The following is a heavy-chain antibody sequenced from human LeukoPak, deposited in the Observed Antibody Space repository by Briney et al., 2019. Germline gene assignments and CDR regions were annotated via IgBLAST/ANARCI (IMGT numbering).Heavy chain of an antibody. J-gene: IGHJ4*02. Sequence: GGSLRLSCAASGFTFSNAWMSWVRQAPGKGLEWVGRIKSKTDGGTTDYAARVKGRFTISRDDSKNTLYLQMNSLKTEDTAVYYCTTDLGLNYYFDYWGQGTLVTVSS. CDR1: GFTFSNAW. CDR2: IKSKTDGGTT. CDR3: TTDLGLNYYFDY. V-gene: IGHV3-15*01. D-gene: IGHD7-27*01.